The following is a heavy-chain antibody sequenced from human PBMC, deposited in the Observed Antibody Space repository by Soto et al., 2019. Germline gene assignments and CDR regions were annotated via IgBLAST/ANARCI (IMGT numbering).Heavy chain of an antibody. CDR1: GFSLNSRAMG. Sequence: QIPLKESGPTLVPPPQPLTLTCIFSGFSLNSRAMGGGGIRQPPGTAVEALALIFWDDDKRFSPALKDRPTITKDTSERLVVLTMTHMDLVDTGTYCPIHTPTYGARVAPWGQGIRVTVSS. V-gene: IGHV2-5*02. CDR2: IFWDDDK. D-gene: IGHD4-17*01. J-gene: IGHJ5*02. CDR3: IHTPTYGARVAP.